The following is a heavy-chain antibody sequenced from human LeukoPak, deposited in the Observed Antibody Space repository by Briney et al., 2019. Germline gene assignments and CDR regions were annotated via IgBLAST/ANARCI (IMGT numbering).Heavy chain of an antibody. V-gene: IGHV3-13*01. CDR3: ARGVPPMGTIDD. D-gene: IGHD3-10*01. CDR1: GFTFSSYD. CDR2: VGATGDT. J-gene: IGHJ4*02. Sequence: GGSLRLSCAASGFTFSSYDMHWVRQATGKGLEWVSVVGATGDTYYAGSVKGRFTISRENAKNSLYLQMNSLRAGDTAVYYCARGVPPMGTIDDWGQGTLVTVSS.